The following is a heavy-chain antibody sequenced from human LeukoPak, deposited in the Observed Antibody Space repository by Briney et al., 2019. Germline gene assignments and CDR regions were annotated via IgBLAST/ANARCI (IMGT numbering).Heavy chain of an antibody. V-gene: IGHV4-61*02. J-gene: IGHJ4*02. CDR2: IYTSGST. CDR1: GGFISSGSYY. D-gene: IGHD3-22*01. Sequence: PSETLSLTCTVSGGFISSGSYYWSWIRQPAGKGLEWIGRIYTSGSTNYNPSLKSRVTISVDTSKNQFSLKLSSVTAADTAVYYCARELSGFQLWSQGTLVTVSS. CDR3: ARELSGFQL.